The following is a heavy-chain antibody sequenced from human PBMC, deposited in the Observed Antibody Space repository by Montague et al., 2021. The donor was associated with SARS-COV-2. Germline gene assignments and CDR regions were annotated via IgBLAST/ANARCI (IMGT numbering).Heavy chain of an antibody. CDR1: GGSISSTSYY. CDR2: IYHSGST. CDR3: VRPPRTSNGFWCCYSGRPGSQFDS. J-gene: IGHJ4*02. D-gene: IGHD3-3*01. Sequence: SETLSLTCTVSGGSISSTSYYWAWIRQSPGKGLEWIGSIYHSGSTYYSPSLKSRLSLSVETSKNQLSLKLTSVTAADTAVYFCVRPPRTSNGFWCCYSGRPGSQFDSWGQGTLVTVSS. V-gene: IGHV4-39*01.